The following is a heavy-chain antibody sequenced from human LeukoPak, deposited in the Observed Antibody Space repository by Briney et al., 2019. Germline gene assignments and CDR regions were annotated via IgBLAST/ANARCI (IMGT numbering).Heavy chain of an antibody. CDR3: ARVGRLQYGDYVAFDY. CDR2: IKEDGTEK. J-gene: IGHJ4*02. CDR1: GFNISDFW. D-gene: IGHD4-17*01. Sequence: GGSLRLSCAASGFNISDFWMTWVRQAPGKGLEWVANIKEDGTEKHLVDSVKGRFTISRDNTKNSLYLQMNSLRADDAAVYYCARVGRLQYGDYVAFDYWGQGALVTVSS. V-gene: IGHV3-7*03.